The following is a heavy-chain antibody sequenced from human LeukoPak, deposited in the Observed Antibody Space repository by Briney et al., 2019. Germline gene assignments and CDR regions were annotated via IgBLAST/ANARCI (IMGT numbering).Heavy chain of an antibody. CDR1: GGSISSYY. Sequence: SETLSLTCTVSGGSISSYYWSWIRQPPGKGLEWIGYIYYSGSTNYNPSLKSRVTISVDTSKNRFSLKLSSVTAADTAVYYCARTIGYSSGWYKAYYFDYWGQGTLVTVSS. CDR3: ARTIGYSSGWYKAYYFDY. J-gene: IGHJ4*02. CDR2: IYYSGST. V-gene: IGHV4-59*01. D-gene: IGHD6-19*01.